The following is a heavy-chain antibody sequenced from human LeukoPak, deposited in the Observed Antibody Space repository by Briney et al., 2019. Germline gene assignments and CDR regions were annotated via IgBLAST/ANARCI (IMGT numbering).Heavy chain of an antibody. CDR2: IYNTGAT. Sequence: GGSLRLSCAASGFTVSDNYMTWVRQAPGKGLELVSSIYNTGATHYAESVKGRFTIPRDNSKNTLFLQMNSLRAEDMAVYYCARIEWERLGRAFDIWGQGAMVTVSS. D-gene: IGHD1-26*01. CDR3: ARIEWERLGRAFDI. V-gene: IGHV3-53*01. J-gene: IGHJ3*02. CDR1: GFTVSDNY.